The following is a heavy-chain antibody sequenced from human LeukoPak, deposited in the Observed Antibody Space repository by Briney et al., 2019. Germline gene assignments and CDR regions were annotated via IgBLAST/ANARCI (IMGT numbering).Heavy chain of an antibody. CDR3: ARGRRGYCSSTSCATFDP. CDR1: GYTFTGYY. CDR2: INPNSGGT. Sequence: ASVKVSCKASGYTFTGYYMRWVRQAPGQGLEWMGWINPNSGGTNYAQKFQGRVTMTRDTSISTAYMELSRLRSDDTAVYYCARGRRGYCSSTSCATFDPWGQGNLVTVSS. D-gene: IGHD2-2*01. V-gene: IGHV1-2*02. J-gene: IGHJ5*02.